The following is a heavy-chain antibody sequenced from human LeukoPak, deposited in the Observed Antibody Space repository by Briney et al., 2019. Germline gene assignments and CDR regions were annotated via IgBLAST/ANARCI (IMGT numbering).Heavy chain of an antibody. CDR3: ARDMAAGSGY. J-gene: IGHJ4*02. CDR2: IYYSGST. V-gene: IGHV4-59*01. Sequence: SETLSLTCTVSGGSISNYYWSWIRQPPGKGLEWIGYIYYSGSTNYNPSLKSRVTISVDTSKNQFSLKLSSVTAADTAVYYCARDMAAGSGYWGQGTLVTVSS. D-gene: IGHD6-19*01. CDR1: GGSISNYY.